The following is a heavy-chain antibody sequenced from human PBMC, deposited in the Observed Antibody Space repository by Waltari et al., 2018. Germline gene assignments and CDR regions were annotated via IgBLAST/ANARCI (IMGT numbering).Heavy chain of an antibody. J-gene: IGHJ4*02. V-gene: IGHV4-34*01. D-gene: IGHD3-10*01. CDR3: ARDMVIPDY. Sequence: QVQLQQWGAGLLKPSETLSLTCAVYGGSFSGYYWSWIRQPPGKGLEWIGEINHSGSTNYNPSLKSRVTISVDTSKNQFSLKRSSVTAADTAVYYCARDMVIPDYWAREPWSPSPQ. CDR2: INHSGST. CDR1: GGSFSGYY.